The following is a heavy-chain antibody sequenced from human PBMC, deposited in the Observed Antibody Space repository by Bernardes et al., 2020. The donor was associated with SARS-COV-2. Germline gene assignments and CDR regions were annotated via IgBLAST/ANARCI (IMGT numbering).Heavy chain of an antibody. Sequence: SPTPPCPASGFTFSSYAMSWVRQAPGKRLEWVSAISGSGGIPYYADSVKGRFTISRDNSKNTLYLQMNSLRAEDTAVYYCAKDGSSSYRWYFDLWGRGTLVTVSS. CDR2: ISGSGGIP. CDR1: GFTFSSYA. V-gene: IGHV3-23*01. D-gene: IGHD6-13*01. CDR3: AKDGSSSYRWYFDL. J-gene: IGHJ2*01.